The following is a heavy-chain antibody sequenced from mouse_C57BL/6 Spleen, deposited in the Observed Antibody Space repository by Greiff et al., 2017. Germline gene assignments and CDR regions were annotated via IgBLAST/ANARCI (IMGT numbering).Heavy chain of an antibody. CDR2: IYPRSGNT. Sequence: QVQLKESGAELARPGASVKLSCKASGYTFTSYGISWVKQRTGQGLEWIGEIYPRSGNTYYNEKFKGKATLTADKSSSTAYMELRSLTSEDSAVYFCARKETYYYAMDYWGQGTSVTVSS. J-gene: IGHJ4*01. CDR3: ARKETYYYAMDY. CDR1: GYTFTSYG. V-gene: IGHV1-81*01.